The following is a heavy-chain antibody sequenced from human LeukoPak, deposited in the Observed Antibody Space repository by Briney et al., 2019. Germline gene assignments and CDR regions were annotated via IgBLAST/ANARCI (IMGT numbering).Heavy chain of an antibody. V-gene: IGHV3-7*01. D-gene: IGHD2-15*01. CDR2: IKQDGSEK. Sequence: GGSLRLSCAASGFTFSSYAMSWVRQAPGKGLEWVANIKQDGSEKYYVDSVKGRFTTSRDNAKNSLYLQMNSLRAEDTAVYYCARAQGASRVVERWGQGTMVTVSS. CDR3: ARAQGASRVVER. J-gene: IGHJ3*01. CDR1: GFTFSSYA.